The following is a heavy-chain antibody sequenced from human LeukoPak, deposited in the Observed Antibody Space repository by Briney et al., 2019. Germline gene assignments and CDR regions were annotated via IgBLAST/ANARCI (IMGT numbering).Heavy chain of an antibody. V-gene: IGHV3-23*01. J-gene: IGHJ6*02. D-gene: IGHD5-18*01. CDR1: GFTFSSYA. CDR2: ISGSGGST. CDR3: AKEVEDTAMFQYYYYYGMDV. Sequence: GGSLRLSCAASGFTFSSYAMSWVRQAPGKGLEWVSDISGSGGSTYYADSVKGRFTISRDNSKNTLYLQMNSLRAEDTAVYYWAKEVEDTAMFQYYYYYGMDVWGQGTTVTVSS.